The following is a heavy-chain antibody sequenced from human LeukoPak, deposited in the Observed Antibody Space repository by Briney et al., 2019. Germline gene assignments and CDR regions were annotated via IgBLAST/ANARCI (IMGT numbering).Heavy chain of an antibody. J-gene: IGHJ4*02. CDR1: GGSISSYY. Sequence: SETLSLTCTVSGGSISSYYWSWTRQPPGKGLEWIGYIYYSGSTNYNPSLKSRVTISVDTSKNQFSLKLSSVTAADTAVYYCARAPFHYYGLDYWGQGTLVTVSS. D-gene: IGHD3-10*01. CDR3: ARAPFHYYGLDY. CDR2: IYYSGST. V-gene: IGHV4-59*01.